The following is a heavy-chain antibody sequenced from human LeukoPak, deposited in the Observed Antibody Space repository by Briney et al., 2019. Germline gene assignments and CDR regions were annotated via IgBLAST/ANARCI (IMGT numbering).Heavy chain of an antibody. CDR3: ARRAGGSGWFAFDP. D-gene: IGHD6-19*01. V-gene: IGHV1-8*01. CDR2: MNPNSGNT. Sequence: ASVKVSCKASGNTFTSYDINWVRQATGQGLEWMGWMNPNSGNTGYAQKFQGRVTMTRNTSISTAYMELSSLRSEDTAVYYCARRAGGSGWFAFDPWGQGTLVTVSS. CDR1: GNTFTSYD. J-gene: IGHJ5*02.